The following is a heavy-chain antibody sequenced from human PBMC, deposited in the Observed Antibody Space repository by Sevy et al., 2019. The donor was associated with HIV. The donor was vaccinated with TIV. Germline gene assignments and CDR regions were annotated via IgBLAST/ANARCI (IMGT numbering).Heavy chain of an antibody. Sequence: GGSLRLSCAACGFTFSNAWMSWVRQAPGKGLEWVGRIKSKTDGGTTDYAAPVKGRFTISRDDSKNTLYLQMNSLKTEDTAVYYCTTRAAHYGMDVWGQGTTVTVSS. J-gene: IGHJ6*02. D-gene: IGHD6-13*01. CDR1: GFTFSNAW. CDR2: IKSKTDGGTT. CDR3: TTRAAHYGMDV. V-gene: IGHV3-15*01.